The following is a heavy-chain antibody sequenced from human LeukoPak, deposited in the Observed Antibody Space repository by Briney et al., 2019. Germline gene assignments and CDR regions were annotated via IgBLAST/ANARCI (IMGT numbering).Heavy chain of an antibody. CDR1: GFTFSSYS. V-gene: IGHV3-21*01. D-gene: IGHD6-19*01. J-gene: IGHJ3*02. CDR2: ISSSSSYI. Sequence: GGSLRLSCAASGFTFSSYSMNWVRQAPGKGLEWVSSISSSSSYIYYADSVKGRFTISRDNAKNSLYLQMNSLRAEDTAVYYCARDVGGWYDRDSFDIWGQGTMVTVSS. CDR3: ARDVGGWYDRDSFDI.